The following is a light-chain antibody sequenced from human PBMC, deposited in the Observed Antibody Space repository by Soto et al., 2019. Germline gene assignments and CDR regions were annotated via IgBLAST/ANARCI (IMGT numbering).Light chain of an antibody. CDR1: QSISSY. CDR2: AAS. CDR3: QQSYSTPPIT. Sequence: DIQMTQSPPSLSASVGDRVTITCRASQSISSYLNWYQQKPGKAPKLLIYAASSLQSGVPSRFSGSGSGTDFTLTISSLQPEDFATYYCQQSYSTPPITVGQGTRLEIK. V-gene: IGKV1-39*01. J-gene: IGKJ5*01.